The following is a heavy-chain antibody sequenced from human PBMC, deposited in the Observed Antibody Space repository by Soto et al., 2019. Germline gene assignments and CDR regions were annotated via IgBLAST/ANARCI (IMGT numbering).Heavy chain of an antibody. D-gene: IGHD6-6*01. J-gene: IGHJ4*02. CDR2: IIPIFGTA. CDR1: GGTFSSYA. Sequence: SVKVSCKASGGTFSSYAISCVRQAPGQGLEWMGGIIPIFGTANYAQKFQGRVTITADESTSTAYMELSSLRSEDTAVYYCARAVVPYSSSYSCGYWGQGTLVTVSS. V-gene: IGHV1-69*13. CDR3: ARAVVPYSSSYSCGY.